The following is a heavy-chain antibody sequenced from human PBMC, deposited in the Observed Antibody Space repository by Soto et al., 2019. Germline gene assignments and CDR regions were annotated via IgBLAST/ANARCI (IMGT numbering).Heavy chain of an antibody. CDR2: INSAGSST. J-gene: IGHJ3*02. V-gene: IGHV3-74*01. D-gene: IGHD1-26*01. Sequence: EVPLVESGGGLVQPGGSLRLSCATSGFTFTSYWMHWVRRAPGKGLEWVSRINSAGSSTTYADSVKGRFTISRDNAKNTVYLQMNSLRAEDTAMYYCARTGREWELRDAFHMWGQGTMVTVSS. CDR3: ARTGREWELRDAFHM. CDR1: GFTFTSYW.